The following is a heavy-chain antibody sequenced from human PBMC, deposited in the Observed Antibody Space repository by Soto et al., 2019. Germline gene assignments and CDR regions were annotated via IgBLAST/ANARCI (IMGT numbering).Heavy chain of an antibody. D-gene: IGHD1-1*01. CDR2: INVGNGNT. CDR1: GYTFTRYN. CDR3: EVTTGY. V-gene: IGHV1-3*01. J-gene: IGHJ4*02. Sequence: ASVKVSCKTPGYTFTRYNIHWVRQAPGQRLEWMGWINVGNGNTRYSPQFRGRVSMTTDTTISTAYLEVTNLTYEDTAVYYCEVTTGYWGQGTMVTVSS.